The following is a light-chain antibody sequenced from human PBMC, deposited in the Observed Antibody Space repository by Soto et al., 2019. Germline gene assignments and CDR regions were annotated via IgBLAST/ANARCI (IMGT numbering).Light chain of an antibody. CDR3: CSYADSYTLV. CDR1: SSDVGRYNF. Sequence: QSALTQPRSVSGSPGRSVTISCTGTSSDVGRYNFVSWYQKHPGKGPKLIIYDVTKRPSGVPDRFSGSKSGDTASLTISGLQAEDEADYFCCSYADSYTLVFGGGTQLTVL. J-gene: IGLJ2*01. CDR2: DVT. V-gene: IGLV2-11*01.